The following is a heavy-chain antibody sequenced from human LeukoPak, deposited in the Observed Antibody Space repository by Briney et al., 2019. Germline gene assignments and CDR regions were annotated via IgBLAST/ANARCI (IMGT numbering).Heavy chain of an antibody. CDR3: ARDLYSSRTNDAFVI. J-gene: IGHJ3*02. CDR1: GGSMTIDNYY. V-gene: IGHV4-61*02. D-gene: IGHD6-13*01. Sequence: PSETLSLTCTVSGGSMTIDNYYWAWIRQPPGKGLEWIGRIYTSGSANYNPSLKSRVTMSLDTSKNQFSLKLSSVTAADTAVYYCARDLYSSRTNDAFVIWGQGTMVTVSS. CDR2: IYTSGSA.